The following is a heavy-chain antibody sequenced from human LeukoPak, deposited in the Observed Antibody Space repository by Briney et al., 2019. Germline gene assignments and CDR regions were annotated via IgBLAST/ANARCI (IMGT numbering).Heavy chain of an antibody. CDR1: GYSFTSYW. D-gene: IGHD3-10*01. CDR2: IDPSDSYT. J-gene: IGHJ6*02. Sequence: GESLKISCKGSGYSFTSYWISWVRQMPGKGLEWMGRIDPSDSYTNYSPSFQGHVTISADKSISTAYLQWSSLKASDTAMYYCTRLGLGFGEPSGDHYYYGMDVWGQGTTVTVSS. V-gene: IGHV5-10-1*01. CDR3: TRLGLGFGEPSGDHYYYGMDV.